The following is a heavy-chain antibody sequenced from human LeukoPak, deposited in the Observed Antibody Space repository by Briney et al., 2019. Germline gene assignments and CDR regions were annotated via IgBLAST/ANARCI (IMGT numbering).Heavy chain of an antibody. CDR2: ISYDGSHK. Sequence: PGRSLRLSCAAARFSFNIYGMHWVRQAPGKGLEWVAVISYDGSHKYYADSVRGRFTISRDNSKNTLYLQMNSLRAEDTAVYYCARDHFWLYYDLLTGYYKGHYDSWGQGTRVTVSS. D-gene: IGHD3-9*01. J-gene: IGHJ4*02. V-gene: IGHV3-30*03. CDR1: RFSFNIYG. CDR3: ARDHFWLYYDLLTGYYKGHYDS.